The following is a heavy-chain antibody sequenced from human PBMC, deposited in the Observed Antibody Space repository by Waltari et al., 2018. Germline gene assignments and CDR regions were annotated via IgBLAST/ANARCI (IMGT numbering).Heavy chain of an antibody. CDR3: ARDLVVGSGDY. CDR2: INPNNGGT. V-gene: IGHV1-2*02. Sequence: QVHLVQSGAEVKKPGASVKVSCKASGYTFTGYQIHWVRQAPGQGLEWMGCINPNNGGTNYAQNFQGRVTITRDTSIRTAYMELSRLRSDDTAMYYCARDLVVGSGDYWGQGTLVTVSS. CDR1: GYTFTGYQ. D-gene: IGHD1-26*01. J-gene: IGHJ4*02.